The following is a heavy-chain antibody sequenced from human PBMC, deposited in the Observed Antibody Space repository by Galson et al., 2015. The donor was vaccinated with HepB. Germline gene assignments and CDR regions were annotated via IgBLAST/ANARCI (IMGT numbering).Heavy chain of an antibody. J-gene: IGHJ6*02. Sequence: SLRLSCAASGFTFTNYAMSWVRQGPGKGLEWVSSISSSGGTTYYADSVKGRFTFSRDNSKNTLDLQMNSLRAEDTAVYYCARGGLPYYYYAMDVWGQGSTVTVSS. V-gene: IGHV3-23*01. CDR3: ARGGLPYYYYAMDV. CDR1: GFTFTNYA. CDR2: ISSSGGTT.